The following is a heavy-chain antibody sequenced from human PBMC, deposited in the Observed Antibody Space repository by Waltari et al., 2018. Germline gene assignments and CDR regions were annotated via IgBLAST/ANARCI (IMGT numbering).Heavy chain of an antibody. J-gene: IGHJ4*02. CDR3: ASEPFYAR. Sequence: QVQLVQSGAEVKKPGASVRVSCPASGYTFATYDINWVWQAPGQGLEYMGWMNPNSGNTGYAQKFQGRLTFTGDTSISTAYMELSSLTSEDTAVYYCASEPFYARWGQGTLVTVSS. V-gene: IGHV1-8*02. D-gene: IGHD2-2*01. CDR2: MNPNSGNT. CDR1: GYTFATYD.